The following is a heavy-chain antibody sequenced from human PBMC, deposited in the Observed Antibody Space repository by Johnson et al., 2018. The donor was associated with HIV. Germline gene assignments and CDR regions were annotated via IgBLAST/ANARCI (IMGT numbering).Heavy chain of an antibody. CDR2: ISYDGSNK. D-gene: IGHD1-1*01. Sequence: QVQLVESGGGLVQPGRSLKLSCAASGFTFSSYAMHWVRQAPGKGLEWVAVISYDGSNKNYADSVKGRFTISRDDATNSLYLQMNSLRAEDTAVDYCARDFVGGVPQGAFDIWGQGTMVTVSS. V-gene: IGHV3-30*04. CDR3: ARDFVGGVPQGAFDI. CDR1: GFTFSSYA. J-gene: IGHJ3*02.